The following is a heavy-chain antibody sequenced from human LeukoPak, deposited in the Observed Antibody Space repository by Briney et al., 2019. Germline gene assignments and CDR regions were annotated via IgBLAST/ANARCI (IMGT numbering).Heavy chain of an antibody. V-gene: IGHV4-30-4*08. CDR2: IYYSGST. J-gene: IGHJ4*02. Sequence: SETLYLTCTVSGGSISSGDYYWSWLRQPPGKGLEWIGYIYYSGSTYYNPSLKSRVTISVDTSKNQFSLKLSSVTAADTAVYYWARAPYWNYDYWGQGTLVTVSP. D-gene: IGHD1-7*01. CDR3: ARAPYWNYDY. CDR1: GGSISSGDYY.